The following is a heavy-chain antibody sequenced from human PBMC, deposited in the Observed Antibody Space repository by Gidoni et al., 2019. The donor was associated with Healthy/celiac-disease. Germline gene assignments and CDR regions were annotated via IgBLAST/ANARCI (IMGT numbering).Heavy chain of an antibody. J-gene: IGHJ6*02. CDR1: GGSFSGYY. Sequence: QVQLQQWGAGLLKPSETLSLTCAVYGGSFSGYYWSWIRQPPGKGLEWIGEINHSGSTNYNPSLKSRVTISVDTSKNQFSLKLSSVTAADTAVYYCARGMQWENGDDYYGMDVWGQGTTVTVSS. CDR2: INHSGST. V-gene: IGHV4-34*01. CDR3: ARGMQWENGDDYYGMDV. D-gene: IGHD1-26*01.